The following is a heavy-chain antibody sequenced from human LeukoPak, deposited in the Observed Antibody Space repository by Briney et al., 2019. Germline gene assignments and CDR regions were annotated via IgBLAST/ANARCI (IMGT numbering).Heavy chain of an antibody. CDR3: ARGLLIAVTGWGPWELPPAGHDY. Sequence: SGTLSLTCAVSGGSISSSNWWSWVRQSPGKGLEWIGEIYHSGRTNYNPSLKNRVTISVDKSKNQFSLKLTSVTAADTAVYLCARGLLIAVTGWGPWELPPAGHDYWGQGTLVTVSS. J-gene: IGHJ4*02. V-gene: IGHV4-4*02. CDR1: GGSISSSNW. CDR2: IYHSGRT. D-gene: IGHD6-19*01.